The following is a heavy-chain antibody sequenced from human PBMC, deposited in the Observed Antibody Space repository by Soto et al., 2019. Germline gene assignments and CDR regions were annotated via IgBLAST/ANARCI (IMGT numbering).Heavy chain of an antibody. CDR3: ARDFVVGGPTINYYYGMDV. D-gene: IGHD1-26*01. CDR1: GFTVSSNY. Sequence: HPGGSLRLSCAASGFTVSSNYMSWVRQAPGKGLEWISIIYSAGNTYYADSVKGRFTISRDNSKNTLYLQMNSLRAEDTAVYYCARDFVVGGPTINYYYGMDVWGQGTTVTVSS. CDR2: IYSAGNT. V-gene: IGHV3-66*01. J-gene: IGHJ6*02.